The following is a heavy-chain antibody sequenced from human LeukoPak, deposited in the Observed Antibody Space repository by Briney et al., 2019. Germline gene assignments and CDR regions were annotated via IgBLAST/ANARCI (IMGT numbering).Heavy chain of an antibody. V-gene: IGHV3-74*01. CDR1: GFTLGRYW. CDR2: SNSDGKIT. J-gene: IGHJ4*02. D-gene: IGHD3-3*01. CDR3: ARDHHDFWSGYPNY. Sequence: GGSLRLSCAASGFTLGRYWMHWFRQAPGTGLVWVARSNSDGKITDYADSVRGRFTTSRDNTKNTVYLQMSSLRAEDTGVYYCARDHHDFWSGYPNYWGQGTLVIVSS.